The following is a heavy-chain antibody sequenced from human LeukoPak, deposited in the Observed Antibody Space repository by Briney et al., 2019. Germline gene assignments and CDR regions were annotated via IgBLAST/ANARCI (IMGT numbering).Heavy chain of an antibody. V-gene: IGHV4-31*03. CDR1: GGSLRSGGYY. D-gene: IGHD5-18*01. J-gene: IGHJ4*02. CDR3: ARIQLWRTYFDY. Sequence: SQTLSLTCTVSGGSLRSGGYYWSWIPQPPGKGLEWIGYIYYSGSTYYNPSLKSRVTISVDTSKNQFSLKLSSVTAADTAVYYCARIQLWRTYFDYWGQGTLVTVSS. CDR2: IYYSGST.